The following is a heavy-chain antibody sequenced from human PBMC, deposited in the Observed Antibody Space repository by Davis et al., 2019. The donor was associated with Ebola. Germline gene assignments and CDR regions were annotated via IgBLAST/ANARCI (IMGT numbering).Heavy chain of an antibody. CDR3: ARDIFSTHGGEYYYYYGMDV. CDR2: ISGSGGST. Sequence: GESLKISCTDSVITFSSYAMTWVRQAPGKGLEWVSAISGSGGSTYYADSVKGRFTISRDNAKKSLYLQMNSLRAEDTAVYYCARDIFSTHGGEYYYYYGMDVWGKGTTVTVSS. J-gene: IGHJ6*04. CDR1: VITFSSYA. V-gene: IGHV3-23*01. D-gene: IGHD3-16*01.